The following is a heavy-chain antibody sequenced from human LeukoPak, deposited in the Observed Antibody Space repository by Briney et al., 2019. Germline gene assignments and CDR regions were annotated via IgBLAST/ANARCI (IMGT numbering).Heavy chain of an antibody. Sequence: GGSLRLSCAASGFTFSNYGMHWVRQAPGKGLEWVAFIRYDGSNKYYADSVKGRFTISRDNSKNTLYLQMNSLRAEDTAEYYCAKDKVLRYFDWLFDLDYWGQGTLVSVSS. CDR2: IRYDGSNK. D-gene: IGHD3-9*01. CDR1: GFTFSNYG. J-gene: IGHJ4*02. CDR3: AKDKVLRYFDWLFDLDY. V-gene: IGHV3-30*02.